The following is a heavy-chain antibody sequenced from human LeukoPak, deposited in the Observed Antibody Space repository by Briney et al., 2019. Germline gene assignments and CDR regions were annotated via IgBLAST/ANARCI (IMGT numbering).Heavy chain of an antibody. V-gene: IGHV1-8*01. CDR1: GYTFSSYD. CDR3: AIRTSRGVSGSSYFDS. CDR2: MNPNSGNT. J-gene: IGHJ4*02. Sequence: GASVKVSCKASGYTFSSYDINWVRQAAGQGPGWMGWMNPNSGNTAYAQNFQGRVIMTRNTSISTAYMELSSLRFEDTAVFYCAIRTSRGVSGSSYFDSWGQGTLVTVSS. D-gene: IGHD3-10*01.